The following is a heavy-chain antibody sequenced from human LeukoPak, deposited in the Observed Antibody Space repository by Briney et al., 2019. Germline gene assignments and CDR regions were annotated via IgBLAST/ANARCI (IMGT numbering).Heavy chain of an antibody. J-gene: IGHJ4*02. CDR1: GGSISSGSYY. D-gene: IGHD3-22*01. Sequence: SQTLSLTCTVSGGSISSGSYYWSWIRQPAGKGLEWIGRNYTSGSTNYNPSLKSRVTISVDTSKNQFSLKLSSVTAADTAVYYCAGVGGYYRVDYWGQGTLVTVSS. CDR2: NYTSGST. CDR3: AGVGGYYRVDY. V-gene: IGHV4-61*02.